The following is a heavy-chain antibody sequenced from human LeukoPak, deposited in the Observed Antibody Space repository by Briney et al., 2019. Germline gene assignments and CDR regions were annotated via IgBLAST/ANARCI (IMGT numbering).Heavy chain of an antibody. CDR2: ISSNGGST. Sequence: PGGSLRLSCVASGLPIADFAMHWVRQAPGKGLEYVSAISSNGGSTYYADSVKGRFTISRDNSKNTLYLQMSSLRAEDTAVYYCVKVGKYYYGSGSYYNLDYWGQGTLVTVSS. J-gene: IGHJ4*02. CDR3: VKVGKYYYGSGSYYNLDY. V-gene: IGHV3-64D*09. D-gene: IGHD3-10*01. CDR1: GLPIADFA.